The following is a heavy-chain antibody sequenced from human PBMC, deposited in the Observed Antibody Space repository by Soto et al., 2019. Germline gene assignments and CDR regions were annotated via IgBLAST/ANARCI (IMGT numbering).Heavy chain of an antibody. CDR2: ISYDGSNK. J-gene: IGHJ6*03. CDR1: GFTFSSYG. CDR3: AKVGSGVGNYYYYYYMDV. Sequence: GGSLRLSCAASGFTFSSYGMHWVRQAPGKGLEWVAVISYDGSNKYYADSVKGRFTISRDNSKNTLYLQMNSLRAEDTAVYYCAKVGSGVGNYYYYYYMDVWGKGTTVTVSS. D-gene: IGHD3-10*01. V-gene: IGHV3-30*18.